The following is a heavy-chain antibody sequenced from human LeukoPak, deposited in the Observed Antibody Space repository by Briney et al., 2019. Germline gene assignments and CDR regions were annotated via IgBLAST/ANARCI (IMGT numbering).Heavy chain of an antibody. CDR3: AKDGTADYYGSNPWQKGHYFDY. V-gene: IGHV3-23*01. J-gene: IGHJ4*02. Sequence: GGSLRLSCAASGFTFSSYAMSWVRQAPGKGLEWVSAISGSGGSTYYADSVKGRFTISRDNSKNTLYLQMNSLRAEDTAVYYCAKDGTADYYGSNPWQKGHYFDYWGQGTLVTVSS. CDR1: GFTFSSYA. CDR2: ISGSGGST. D-gene: IGHD3-10*01.